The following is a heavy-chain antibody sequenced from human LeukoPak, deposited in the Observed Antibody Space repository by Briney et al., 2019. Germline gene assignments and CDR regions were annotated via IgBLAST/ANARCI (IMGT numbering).Heavy chain of an antibody. CDR1: GGSISSYY. D-gene: IGHD6-13*01. CDR2: IYTSGST. Sequence: SETLSLTCTVSGGSISSYYWSWIRQPAGKGLEWIGRIYTSGSTNYNPSLKSRVTISVDTSKNQFSLKLSSVTAADTAVYYCARVSIAAAGPHFDYWGQGTLVTVSS. CDR3: ARVSIAAAGPHFDY. J-gene: IGHJ4*02. V-gene: IGHV4-4*07.